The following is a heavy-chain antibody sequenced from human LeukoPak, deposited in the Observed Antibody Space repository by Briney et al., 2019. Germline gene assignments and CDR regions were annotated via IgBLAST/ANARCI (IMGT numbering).Heavy chain of an antibody. CDR3: AKMGYYGGNPLDY. J-gene: IGHJ4*02. CDR1: GFTFRNFA. Sequence: GGSLRLSCAASGFTFRNFAMTWVRQAPGKGLEWVSAVSADGSGTSYADSVKGRFTISRDNSKNTLYLQMNSLRAEDTAVYYCAKMGYYGGNPLDYWGQGTLVTVSS. CDR2: VSADGSGT. V-gene: IGHV3-23*01. D-gene: IGHD4-23*01.